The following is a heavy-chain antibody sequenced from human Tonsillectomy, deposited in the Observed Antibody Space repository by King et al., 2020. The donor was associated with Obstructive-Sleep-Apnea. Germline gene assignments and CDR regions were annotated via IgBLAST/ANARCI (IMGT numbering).Heavy chain of an antibody. CDR1: GYSFTSYW. V-gene: IGHV5-51*01. CDR2: IYPGDSDT. D-gene: IGHD5-18*01. CDR3: ARSPKRGYSYGNYFDY. Sequence: QLVQSGAEAKKPGESLKISCKGSGYSFTSYWIGWVRQMPGKGLEWMGIIYPGDSDTRYSPSFQGQVTISADKSISTAYLQWSSLKASDTAMYYCARSPKRGYSYGNYFDYWGQGTLVTVSS. J-gene: IGHJ4*02.